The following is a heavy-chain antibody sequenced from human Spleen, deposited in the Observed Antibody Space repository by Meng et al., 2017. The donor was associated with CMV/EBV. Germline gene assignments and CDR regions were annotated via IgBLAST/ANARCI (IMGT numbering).Heavy chain of an antibody. CDR2: ISAYNGNT. J-gene: IGHJ6*02. CDR3: ARDNLPYYYYYGMDV. Sequence: ASVKVSCKASGYTFTSYGISWVRQAPGQGLEWMGWISAYNGNTNYAQKLQGRVTMTTDTSTSTAYMELRSLRSDDTAVYYCARDNLPYYYYYGMDVWGQGTTVTVSS. CDR1: GYTFTSYG. V-gene: IGHV1-18*01.